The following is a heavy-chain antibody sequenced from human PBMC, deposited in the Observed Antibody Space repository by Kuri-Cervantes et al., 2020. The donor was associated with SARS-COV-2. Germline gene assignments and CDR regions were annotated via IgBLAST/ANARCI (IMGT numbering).Heavy chain of an antibody. V-gene: IGHV3-23*01. Sequence: GGSLRLSCAASGFTFSSYSMNWVRQAPGKGLEWVSAISGSGGSTYYADSVKGRFTISRDNSKNTLYLQMNSLRAEDTAVYYCVKGYQFVGYSYGQGLFDYWGQGTLVTVSS. CDR1: GFTFSSYS. CDR2: ISGSGGST. J-gene: IGHJ4*02. CDR3: VKGYQFVGYSYGQGLFDY. D-gene: IGHD5-18*01.